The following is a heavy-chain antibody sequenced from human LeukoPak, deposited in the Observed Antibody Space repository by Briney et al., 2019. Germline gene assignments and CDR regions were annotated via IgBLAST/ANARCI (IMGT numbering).Heavy chain of an antibody. J-gene: IGHJ3*02. CDR2: IYYSGST. V-gene: IGHV4-59*01. CDR1: GGSISSYY. Sequence: SETLSLTCTVSGGSISSYYWSWIRQPPGKGLEWIGYIYYSGSTNYNPSLKSRVTISVDTSKNQFSLKLSSVTAADTAVYYCARDSQWFGEHGAFDIWGQGTMVTVSS. D-gene: IGHD3-10*01. CDR3: ARDSQWFGEHGAFDI.